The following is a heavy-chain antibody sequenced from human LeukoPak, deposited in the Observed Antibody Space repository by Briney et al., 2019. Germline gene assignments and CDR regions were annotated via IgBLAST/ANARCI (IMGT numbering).Heavy chain of an antibody. CDR1: GFSFISYG. CDR2: IRQDRSVQ. D-gene: IGHD1/OR15-1a*01. CDR3: LVTTRSRGFDY. Sequence: PGGSLRLSCAASGFSFISYGMHWVRQAPGKGLEWVANIRQDRSVQNYVDSVKGRFTISRDNPKNSVYLQMSSLRAEDTAVYYCLVTTRSRGFDYWGQGTLVTVSS. V-gene: IGHV3-7*01. J-gene: IGHJ4*02.